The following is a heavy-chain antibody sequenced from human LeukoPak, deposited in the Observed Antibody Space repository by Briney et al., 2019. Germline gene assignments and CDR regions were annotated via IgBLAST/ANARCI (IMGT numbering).Heavy chain of an antibody. CDR1: VGSFSGYY. CDR3: ARGPPYYDSSGYYYSYFDY. Sequence: SSETLSLTCAVYVGSFSGYYWSWIRQPPGKGLEWIGEINHSGSTNYNSSLKSRVTISVDTSKNQFSLKLSSVTAADTAVYYCARGPPYYDSSGYYYSYFDYWGQGTLVTVSS. V-gene: IGHV4-34*01. D-gene: IGHD3-22*01. J-gene: IGHJ4*02. CDR2: INHSGST.